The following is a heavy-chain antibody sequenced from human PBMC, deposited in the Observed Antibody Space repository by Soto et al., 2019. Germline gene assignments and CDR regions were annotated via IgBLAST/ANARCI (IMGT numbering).Heavy chain of an antibody. Sequence: PGGSLRLSCAASGFTFSGSAVDWVRQASGKGLDWVGRIRSKGNNYATAYAPSLKGRFSISRDDSQSTAYLQMNSLKTEDTAVYYCLTGTNFDYWGQGT. CDR2: IRSKGNNYAT. CDR1: GFTFSGSA. J-gene: IGHJ4*02. V-gene: IGHV3-73*01. D-gene: IGHD1-20*01. CDR3: LTGTNFDY.